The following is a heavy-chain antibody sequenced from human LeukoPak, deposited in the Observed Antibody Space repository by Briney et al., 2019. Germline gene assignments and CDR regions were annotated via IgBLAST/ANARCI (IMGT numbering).Heavy chain of an antibody. CDR3: ARGAYGSGTSLGC. V-gene: IGHV3-21*06. D-gene: IGHD3-10*01. CDR2: ISTSSSYI. J-gene: IGHJ4*02. CDR1: GFTFSDYT. Sequence: GGSLRLSCAASGFTFSDYTMNWVRQAPGKGLELVSSISTSSSYIYFADSVRGRFTISRDNAKNSLYLQMNSLRAEDMAVYYCARGAYGSGTSLGCWGPGTLVTVSS.